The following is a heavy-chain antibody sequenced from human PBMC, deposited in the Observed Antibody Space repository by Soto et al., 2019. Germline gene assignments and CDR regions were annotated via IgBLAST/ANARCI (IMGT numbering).Heavy chain of an antibody. CDR3: ARRNYYDSSGSRFFDY. CDR2: IYPGDPDT. D-gene: IGHD3-22*01. Sequence: LXECLKLSFKGSGYTFTNYLIAWVRQMPGKGLEWMGIIYPGDPDTRYSPSSQGQVTISADKSISTAYLQWSSLKASDTAMYYCARRNYYDSSGSRFFDYWGQGALVTVSS. J-gene: IGHJ4*02. V-gene: IGHV5-51*01. CDR1: GYTFTNYL.